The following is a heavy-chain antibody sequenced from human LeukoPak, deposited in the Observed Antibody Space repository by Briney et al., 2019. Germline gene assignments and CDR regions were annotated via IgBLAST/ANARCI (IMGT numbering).Heavy chain of an antibody. J-gene: IGHJ4*02. CDR1: GYTFTSYG. CDR2: ISAYNGNT. Sequence: GASVKVSCKASGYTFTSYGISWVRQAPGQGLEWMGWISAYNGNTNYAQKLQGRVTMTTDTSTSTAYMELRSLRSNDTAVDCCARDLRGYCSRTSCYPAYWGQGTMVTVSS. D-gene: IGHD2-2*01. CDR3: ARDLRGYCSRTSCYPAY. V-gene: IGHV1-18*01.